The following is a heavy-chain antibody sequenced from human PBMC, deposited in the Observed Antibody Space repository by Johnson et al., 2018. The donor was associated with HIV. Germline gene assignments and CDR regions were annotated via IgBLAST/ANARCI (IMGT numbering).Heavy chain of an antibody. D-gene: IGHD3-10*01. V-gene: IGHV3-11*04. J-gene: IGHJ3*02. CDR3: ARSGYGSGSTHDAFDI. CDR2: ISSSGSTI. Sequence: HVQLVESGGGVVRPGGSLRLSCAASGFTFSDYYMSWIRQAPGKGLEWVSYISSSGSTIYYADSVKGRFTISRDNSKNTLYLQMNSLRAEDTAVYYCARSGYGSGSTHDAFDIWGQGTMVTVSS. CDR1: GFTFSDYY.